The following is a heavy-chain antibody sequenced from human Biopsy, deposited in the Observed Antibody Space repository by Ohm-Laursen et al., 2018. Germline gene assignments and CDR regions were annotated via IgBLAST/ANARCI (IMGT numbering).Heavy chain of an antibody. CDR2: VNPNSGDT. V-gene: IGHV1-2*02. Sequence: SVKVSCKSSGYTFTDYYIHWVRQVPGQGLEWMGWVNPNSGDTNYAQKFQGRVTMTSDTSISTAYIELRRLISDDTAVYFCARDRMVTIITLVRADTFDIWGQGTLVSVSS. CDR1: GYTFTDYY. CDR3: ARDRMVTIITLVRADTFDI. J-gene: IGHJ3*02. D-gene: IGHD3-10*01.